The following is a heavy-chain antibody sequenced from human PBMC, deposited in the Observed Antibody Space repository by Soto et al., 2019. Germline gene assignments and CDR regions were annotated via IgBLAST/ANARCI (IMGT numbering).Heavy chain of an antibody. CDR3: ARDSGSSWPFDY. V-gene: IGHV1-69*08. CDR1: GGTFSSYT. CDR2: IIPILGIA. D-gene: IGHD6-13*01. J-gene: IGHJ4*02. Sequence: QVQLVQSGAEVKKPGSSVKVSCKASGGTFSSYTISWVRQAPGQGLEWMGRIIPILGIANYAQKFQGRVTIXAXXSTSTAYMELSSLRSEDTAVYYCARDSGSSWPFDYWGQGTLVTVSS.